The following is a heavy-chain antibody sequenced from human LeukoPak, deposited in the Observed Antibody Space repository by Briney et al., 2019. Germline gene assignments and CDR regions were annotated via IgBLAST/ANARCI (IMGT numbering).Heavy chain of an antibody. J-gene: IGHJ4*02. D-gene: IGHD3-10*01. CDR2: IIPIFGTA. CDR3: AREWRYYGSGTYGDAFDY. Sequence: SVKVSCKASGGTFSSYAISWVRQAPGQGLEWMGGIIPIFGTANYAQKFQGRVTITADESTSTAYMELSSLRSEDTAVYYCAREWRYYGSGTYGDAFDYWGQGTLVTVSS. V-gene: IGHV1-69*01. CDR1: GGTFSSYA.